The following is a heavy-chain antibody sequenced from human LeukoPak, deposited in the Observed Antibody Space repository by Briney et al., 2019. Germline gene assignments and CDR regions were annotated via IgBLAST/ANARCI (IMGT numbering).Heavy chain of an antibody. J-gene: IGHJ4*02. CDR1: GVSISGGPYY. CDR2: IYHSGST. Sequence: SETLSLTCTVSGVSISGGPYYWSWIRQHPGKGLEWIGSIYHSGSTYYNPSLKSRVTISVDTSKNQFSLKLSSVTAADTAVYYCARGYYSGWRYFDYWGQGTLVTVSS. D-gene: IGHD6-19*01. CDR3: ARGYYSGWRYFDY. V-gene: IGHV4-31*03.